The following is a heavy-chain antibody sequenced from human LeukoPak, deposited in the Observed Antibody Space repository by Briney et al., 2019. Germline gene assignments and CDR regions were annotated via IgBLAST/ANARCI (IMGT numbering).Heavy chain of an antibody. CDR1: GYTFTSYY. J-gene: IGHJ3*02. D-gene: IGHD2-2*01. V-gene: IGHV1-46*01. Sequence: ASVKVSCKASGYTFTSYYMHWVRQAPGQGLEWMGIINPSGGSTSYAQKFQGRVTMTRDTSTSTVYMELSSLRSEDTAVYYCAALGYCSSTSCSPWAAAPGGAFDIWGQGTMVTVSS. CDR3: AALGYCSSTSCSPWAAAPGGAFDI. CDR2: INPSGGST.